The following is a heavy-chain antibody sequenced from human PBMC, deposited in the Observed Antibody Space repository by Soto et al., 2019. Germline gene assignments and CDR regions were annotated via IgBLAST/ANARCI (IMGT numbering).Heavy chain of an antibody. CDR2: ISAYNGNT. CDR3: ARGYFYESSGYYTFGY. Sequence: ASVQVSCKASGYTFTTYDITWVRQAPGQRLEWMGWISAYNGNTKYAQKFQGRVTMTTDTSTSTAYMELRSLRSDDTAVYYCARGYFYESSGYYTFGYWGQGTLVTVSS. J-gene: IGHJ4*02. D-gene: IGHD3-22*01. CDR1: GYTFTTYD. V-gene: IGHV1-18*01.